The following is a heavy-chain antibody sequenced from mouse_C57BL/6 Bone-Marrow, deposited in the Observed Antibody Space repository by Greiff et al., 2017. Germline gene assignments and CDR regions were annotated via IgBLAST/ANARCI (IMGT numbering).Heavy chain of an antibody. CDR2: IDPNSGGT. CDR3: ARSPLYYDSYYYAMDY. V-gene: IGHV1-72*01. J-gene: IGHJ4*01. CDR1: GYTFTSYW. Sequence: QVQLKQPGAELVKPGASVKLSCKASGYTFTSYWMHWVKQRPGRGLEWIGRIDPNSGGTKYNEKFKSKATLTVDKPSSTAYMQLSSLTSEDSAVYYCARSPLYYDSYYYAMDYWGQGTSVTVSS. D-gene: IGHD2-4*01.